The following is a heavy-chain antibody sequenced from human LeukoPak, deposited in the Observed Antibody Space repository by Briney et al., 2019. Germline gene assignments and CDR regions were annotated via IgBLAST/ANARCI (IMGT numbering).Heavy chain of an antibody. J-gene: IGHJ4*02. CDR1: GGSISSYY. Sequence: SETLSLTCTASGGSISSYYWSWIRQPPGKGLEWIGYIYTSGSTNYNPSLKSRVTISVDTSKNQFSLKLSSVTAADTAVYYCARQTGSGSYYFFDYWGQGTLVTVSS. CDR3: ARQTGSGSYYFFDY. D-gene: IGHD1-26*01. V-gene: IGHV4-4*09. CDR2: IYTSGST.